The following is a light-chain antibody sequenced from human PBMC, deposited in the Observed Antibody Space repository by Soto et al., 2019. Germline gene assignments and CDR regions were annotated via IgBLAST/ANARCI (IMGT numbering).Light chain of an antibody. J-gene: IGLJ3*02. CDR2: DVT. Sequence: QSVLTQPASVSGSPGQSITISCPGTSSEFGGYNYVSWYQQHPGKAPKLMIYDVTNRPSGVSIRFSGSKSGNTASLTISGLQAEDEADYYCSSYTSSSTPLVFGGGTKVTVL. V-gene: IGLV2-14*01. CDR1: SSEFGGYNY. CDR3: SSYTSSSTPLV.